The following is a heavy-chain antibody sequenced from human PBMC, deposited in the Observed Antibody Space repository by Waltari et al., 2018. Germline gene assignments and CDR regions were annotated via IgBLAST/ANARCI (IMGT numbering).Heavy chain of an antibody. J-gene: IGHJ4*02. CDR1: GYTFTGYY. Sequence: QGQLVQSGAEVKKPGASVKVSCKASGYTFTGYYMHWVRQATGQGLEWRGWNNPNRGGTNYAQQCQGTVTMTRDMSISTAYMELSRLRSDDTAVYYCARETGHDFWGQGTLVTVSS. CDR2: NNPNRGGT. V-gene: IGHV1-2*02. CDR3: ARETGHDF.